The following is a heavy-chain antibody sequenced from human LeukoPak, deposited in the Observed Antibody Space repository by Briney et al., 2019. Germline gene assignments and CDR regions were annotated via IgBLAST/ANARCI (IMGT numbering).Heavy chain of an antibody. CDR1: GFTFSSYA. V-gene: IGHV3-23*01. CDR2: ISGTGGRT. D-gene: IGHD4-17*01. CDR3: AKLPYGDYVFDY. J-gene: IGHJ4*02. Sequence: GGSLRLSCAASGFTFSSYAMSWVRQAPGKGLEWVSAISGTGGRTYYADSVKGRFTISRDNSKNTLYLQMNSLRAEDTAVYYCAKLPYGDYVFDYWGQGTLVTVSS.